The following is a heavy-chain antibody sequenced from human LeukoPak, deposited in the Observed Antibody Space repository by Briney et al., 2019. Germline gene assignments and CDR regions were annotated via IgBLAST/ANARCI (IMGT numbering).Heavy chain of an antibody. Sequence: SETLSLTCAVYGGSFSGYYWSWIRQPPGKGLEWIGEINHSGSTNYNPSLKSRVTISVDTSKNQFSLKLSSVTAADTAVYYCARQGDVVVPAAPFDYWGQGTLVTVSS. J-gene: IGHJ4*02. CDR2: INHSGST. D-gene: IGHD2-2*01. V-gene: IGHV4-34*01. CDR1: GGSFSGYY. CDR3: ARQGDVVVPAAPFDY.